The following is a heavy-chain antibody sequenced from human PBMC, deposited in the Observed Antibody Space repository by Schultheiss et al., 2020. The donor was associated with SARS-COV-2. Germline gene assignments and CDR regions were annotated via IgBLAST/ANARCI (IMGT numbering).Heavy chain of an antibody. CDR1: GFTFSSYA. Sequence: GGSLRLSCAASGFTFSSYAMHWVRQAPGKGLEWVSYISSSGSTIYYADSVKGRFTISRDNAKNSLYLQMNSLRAEDTAVYYCARGSGLSLAVVNFDYWGQGTLVTVSS. CDR2: ISSSGSTI. V-gene: IGHV3-48*04. CDR3: ARGSGLSLAVVNFDY. D-gene: IGHD4-23*01. J-gene: IGHJ4*02.